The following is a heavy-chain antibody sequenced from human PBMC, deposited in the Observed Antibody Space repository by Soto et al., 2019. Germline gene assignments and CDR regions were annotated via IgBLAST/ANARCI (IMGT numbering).Heavy chain of an antibody. CDR1: GGTFSSYA. Sequence: SVKVCCKASGGTFSSYAISWVRQAPGQGLEWMGGIIPIFGTANYAQKFQGRVTITADESTSTAYMELSSLRSEDTAVYYCARPDQAKYNGDYVDYAGGYYYYYYGMDVWGQGTTVPVSS. D-gene: IGHD3-16*01. V-gene: IGHV1-69*13. J-gene: IGHJ6*02. CDR3: ARPDQAKYNGDYVDYAGGYYYYYYGMDV. CDR2: IIPIFGTA.